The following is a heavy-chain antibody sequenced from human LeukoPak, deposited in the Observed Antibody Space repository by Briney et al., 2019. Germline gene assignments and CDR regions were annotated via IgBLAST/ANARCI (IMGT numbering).Heavy chain of an antibody. J-gene: IGHJ6*03. CDR1: DGSISSYY. V-gene: IGHV4-59*08. Sequence: PSETLSLTCTVSDGSISSYYWSWIRQPPGKGLEWIGYIYYSGSTNYNPSLKSRVTISVGTSKNQFSLKLSSVTAADTAVYYCARVFSGFDWIYYYYYYMDVWGKGTTVTVSS. D-gene: IGHD3-9*01. CDR3: ARVFSGFDWIYYYYYYMDV. CDR2: IYYSGST.